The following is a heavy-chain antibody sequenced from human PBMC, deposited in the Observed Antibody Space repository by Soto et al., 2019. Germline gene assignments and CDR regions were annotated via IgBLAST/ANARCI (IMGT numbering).Heavy chain of an antibody. Sequence: QVQLVESGGGVVQPGRSLRLSCAASGFTFSGYAMHWVRQAPGKGLEWVAVISYDGGTEYYADSVKGRFTISRDNSKSTLYLQMNSLRPEDTAVYYCARSSSGSQDYWAQGTLVTVSS. J-gene: IGHJ4*02. V-gene: IGHV3-30-3*01. CDR3: ARSSSGSQDY. CDR2: ISYDGGTE. D-gene: IGHD2-15*01. CDR1: GFTFSGYA.